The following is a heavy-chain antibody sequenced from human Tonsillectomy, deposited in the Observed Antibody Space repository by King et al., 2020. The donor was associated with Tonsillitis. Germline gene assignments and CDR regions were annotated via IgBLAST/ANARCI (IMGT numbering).Heavy chain of an antibody. CDR1: GFPFSSYG. CDR3: ARVNLSSSSHFDY. D-gene: IGHD6-6*01. CDR2: IWYDGSNK. J-gene: IGHJ4*02. V-gene: IGHV3-33*08. Sequence: VQLVQSGGGVVQPGRSLRLSCAASGFPFSSYGIHWVRQAPGKGLEWWAVIWYDGSNKYYAESVKGRFTISRDNSKNTLYLQMNSLRAEDTAVYNCARVNLSSSSHFDYWGQGTLVTVSS.